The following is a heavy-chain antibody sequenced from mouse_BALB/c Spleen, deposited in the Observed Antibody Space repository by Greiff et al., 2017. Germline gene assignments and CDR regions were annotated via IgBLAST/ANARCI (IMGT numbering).Heavy chain of an antibody. D-gene: IGHD2-4*01. CDR2: ISYSGST. CDR1: GDSITSGY. J-gene: IGHJ4*01. V-gene: IGHV3-8*02. Sequence: EVKLQESGPSLVKPSQTLSLTCSVTGDSITSGYWNWIRKFPGNKLEYMGYISYSGSTYYNPSLKSRISITRDTSKNQYYLQLNSVTTEDTATYYCARWGDYDEDAMDYWGQGTSVTVSS. CDR3: ARWGDYDEDAMDY.